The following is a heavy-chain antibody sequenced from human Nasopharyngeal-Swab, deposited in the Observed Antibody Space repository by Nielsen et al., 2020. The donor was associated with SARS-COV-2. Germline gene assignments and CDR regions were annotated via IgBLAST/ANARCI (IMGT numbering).Heavy chain of an antibody. D-gene: IGHD2-15*01. CDR1: GYTLNELS. J-gene: IGHJ5*02. CDR2: FDPEDGET. V-gene: IGHV1-24*01. CDR3: ATGAVVAATGWFDP. Sequence: ASVKVSCKVSGYTLNELSMHWVRQAPGKGLEWMGGFDPEDGETIYAQKFQGRVAMTEDTSTDTAYMELSSLRSEDTAVYYCATGAVVAATGWFDPWGQGTLVTVSS.